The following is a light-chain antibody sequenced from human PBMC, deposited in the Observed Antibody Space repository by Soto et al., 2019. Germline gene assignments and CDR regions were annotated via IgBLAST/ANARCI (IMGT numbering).Light chain of an antibody. V-gene: IGKV3D-20*02. J-gene: IGKJ4*01. CDR1: QSVSSSY. CDR3: QQRNNWTLT. Sequence: EIVSTESPGTLSLSPGEGASPSCGTSQSVSSSYFAWYQQIPGQAPRLLIYDASNTATGSPSRVRGSGSGTVFTLTISSPEPEDFAVYYCQQRNNWTLTLGGGTKVDI. CDR2: DAS.